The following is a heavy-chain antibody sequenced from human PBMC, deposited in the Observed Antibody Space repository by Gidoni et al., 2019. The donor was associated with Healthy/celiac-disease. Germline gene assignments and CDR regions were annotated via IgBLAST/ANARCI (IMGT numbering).Heavy chain of an antibody. CDR2: IRWNSGSI. D-gene: IGHD3-10*01. V-gene: IGHV3-9*01. Sequence: EVQLVESGGGLVQPGRYLRLSCAASGLTFDAYAMHWVRQAPGKGLEWVSGIRWNSGSIGYADSVKGRFTISRDNAKNSLYLQMNSLRAEDTALYYCAKDIQLLWFGESYFDYWGQGTLVTVSS. CDR3: AKDIQLLWFGESYFDY. J-gene: IGHJ4*02. CDR1: GLTFDAYA.